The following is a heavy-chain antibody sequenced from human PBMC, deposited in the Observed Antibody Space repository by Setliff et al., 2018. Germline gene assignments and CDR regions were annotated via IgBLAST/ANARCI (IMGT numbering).Heavy chain of an antibody. D-gene: IGHD3-3*01. J-gene: IGHJ4*02. CDR2: IGSSSSYI. V-gene: IGHV3-21*01. Sequence: GGSLRLSCAASGFTFSSYSMNWVRQAPGKGLEWVSSIGSSSSYIYYADSVKGRFTISRDNAKNSLYLQMNSLRAEDTAVYYCARDRPGAIFGVVTPFDYWGQGTLVTSPQ. CDR1: GFTFSSYS. CDR3: ARDRPGAIFGVVTPFDY.